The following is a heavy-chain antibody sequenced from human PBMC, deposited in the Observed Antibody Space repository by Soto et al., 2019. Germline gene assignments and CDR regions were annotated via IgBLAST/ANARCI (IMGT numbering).Heavy chain of an antibody. V-gene: IGHV4-59*08. J-gene: IGHJ5*02. CDR3: ARHVRTAGYSSGWYGESYNWFDP. CDR1: GGSISSYY. D-gene: IGHD6-19*01. CDR2: IYYSGST. Sequence: SETLSLTCTVSGGSISSYYWSWIRQPPGKGLEWIGYIYYSGSTNYNPSLKSRVTISVDTSKNQFSLKLSSVTAADTAVYYCARHVRTAGYSSGWYGESYNWFDPWGQGTLVTVSS.